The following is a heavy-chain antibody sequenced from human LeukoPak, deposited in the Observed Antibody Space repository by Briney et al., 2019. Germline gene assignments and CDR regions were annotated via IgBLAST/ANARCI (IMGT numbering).Heavy chain of an antibody. J-gene: IGHJ4*02. CDR3: ARSGAPVSFDY. V-gene: IGHV4-38-2*02. D-gene: IGHD4/OR15-4a*01. CDR2: IYHSGST. CDR1: GYSISSGYY. Sequence: SETLSLTCTVSGYSISSGYYWGWIRQTPGKGLEWIGSIYHSGSTYYNPSLKSRVTISVDTSKNQFSLKLSSVTAADTAVYYCARSGAPVSFDYWGQGTLVTVSS.